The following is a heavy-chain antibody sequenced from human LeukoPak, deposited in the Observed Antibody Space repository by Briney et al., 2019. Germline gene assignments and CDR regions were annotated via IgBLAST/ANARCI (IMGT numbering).Heavy chain of an antibody. Sequence: SETLSLTCTVSGGSISSYYWSWIRQPPGKGLEWIGYIYYSGSTNYNPSLKSRVTISADTSKNQFPLKLSSVTAADTAVYYCARASSAPYSNYRWFDPWGQGTLVTVSS. CDR3: ARASSAPYSNYRWFDP. CDR1: GGSISSYY. D-gene: IGHD4-11*01. J-gene: IGHJ5*02. CDR2: IYYSGST. V-gene: IGHV4-59*08.